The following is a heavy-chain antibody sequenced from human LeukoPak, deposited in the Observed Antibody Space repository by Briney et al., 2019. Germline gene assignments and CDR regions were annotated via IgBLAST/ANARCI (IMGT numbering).Heavy chain of an antibody. CDR2: INHSGST. CDR3: ARAGIWAFDY. Sequence: SETLSLTCAVYVGSISGYYWSWIRQPPGKGLEWIGEINHSGSTNYNPSLKSQVTISVDTSKNQFSLKLSSVTAADTAVYYCARAGIWAFDYWGQGTLVAVSS. J-gene: IGHJ4*02. D-gene: IGHD6-19*01. V-gene: IGHV4-34*01. CDR1: VGSISGYY.